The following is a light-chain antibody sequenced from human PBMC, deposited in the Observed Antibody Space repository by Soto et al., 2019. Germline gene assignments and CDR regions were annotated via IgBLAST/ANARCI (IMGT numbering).Light chain of an antibody. Sequence: QSVLTQPPSVSGAPGQRVTISCTGSSSNIGAGYDVHWYQQLPRTAPKLLTYGNSNRPSGVPDRFSGSKSGPSASLVITGVQAEDEADYYCRSYDSSLSGPVVFGGGTKLTVL. V-gene: IGLV1-40*01. CDR2: GNS. CDR1: SSNIGAGYD. CDR3: RSYDSSLSGPVV. J-gene: IGLJ2*01.